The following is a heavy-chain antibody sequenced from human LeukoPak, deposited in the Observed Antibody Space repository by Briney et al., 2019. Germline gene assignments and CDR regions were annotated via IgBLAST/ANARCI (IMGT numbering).Heavy chain of an antibody. V-gene: IGHV3-9*01. J-gene: IGHJ4*02. CDR2: ISWNSGSI. CDR1: GFTFDDYA. CDR3: AKDGAAVALYYFDY. Sequence: PGRSLRLSCAASGFTFDDYAMHWVRHAPGKGLEWVSGISWNSGSIGYADSVKGRFTISRDNAKNSLYLQMNSLRAENTALYYCAKDGAAVALYYFDYWGQGTLVTVSS. D-gene: IGHD6-19*01.